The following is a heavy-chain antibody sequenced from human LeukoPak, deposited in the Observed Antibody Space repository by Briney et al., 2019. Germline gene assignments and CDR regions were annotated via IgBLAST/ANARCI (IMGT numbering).Heavy chain of an antibody. Sequence: ASVKISCKTSGYSFTGYYIHWVRQAPGQGLEWMGRINPNSGGPNYGQKFQGTVTMTRDTSISTAYLELSNLRSDDTAAYYCVRGYSYGFYFDYWGQGSLVTVSS. CDR3: VRGYSYGFYFDY. V-gene: IGHV1-2*06. CDR2: INPNSGGP. J-gene: IGHJ4*02. CDR1: GYSFTGYY. D-gene: IGHD5-18*01.